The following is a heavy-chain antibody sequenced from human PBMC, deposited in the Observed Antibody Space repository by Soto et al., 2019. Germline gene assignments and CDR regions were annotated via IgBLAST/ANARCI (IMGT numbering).Heavy chain of an antibody. CDR1: GFTLSNAW. V-gene: IGHV3-15*01. J-gene: IGHJ4*02. CDR2: IKNKIEGGTT. CDR3: ATNWNFDY. D-gene: IGHD3-3*01. Sequence: EVQLVESGGGLVKPGGSFRLSCAASGFTLSNAWVSWVRQAPGKGLKWVGRIKNKIEGGTTDYAVPVKARSTISRADSKNMLYLQMNSLITEDTAVYYCATNWNFDYWGQGTPVTVS.